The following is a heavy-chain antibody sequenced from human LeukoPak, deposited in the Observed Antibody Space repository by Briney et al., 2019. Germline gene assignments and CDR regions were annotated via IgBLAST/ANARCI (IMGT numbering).Heavy chain of an antibody. CDR2: ISGSGGST. J-gene: IGHJ4*02. CDR3: ATDNYDYFDY. D-gene: IGHD3-16*01. Sequence: GGSLRLSCAASGFTFSRYSMNWVRQAPGKGLEWVSAISGSGGSTYYADSVKGRFTISRDNSKNTLYLQMNSLRAEDTAVYYCATDNYDYFDYWGQGTLVTVSS. V-gene: IGHV3-23*01. CDR1: GFTFSRYS.